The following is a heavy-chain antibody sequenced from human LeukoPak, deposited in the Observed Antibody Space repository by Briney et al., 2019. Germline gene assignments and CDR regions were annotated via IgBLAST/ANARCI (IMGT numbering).Heavy chain of an antibody. D-gene: IGHD3-3*01. CDR2: IYTSGST. CDR1: GGSISSGSYY. CDR3: AREYDFWSGLDY. J-gene: IGHJ4*02. Sequence: PSQTLSLTCTVSGGSISSGSYYWSWIRQPAGKELEWIGRIYTSGSTNYNPSLKSRVTISVDTSKNQFSLKLSSVTAADTAVYYCAREYDFWSGLDYWGQGTLVTVSS. V-gene: IGHV4-61*02.